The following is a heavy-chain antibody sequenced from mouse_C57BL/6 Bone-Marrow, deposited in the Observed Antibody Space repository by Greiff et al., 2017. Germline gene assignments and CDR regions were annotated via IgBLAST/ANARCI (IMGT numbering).Heavy chain of an antibody. CDR2: IYPGSGNT. CDR3: ARRGGFYYAMDY. Sequence: LEESGAELVRPGASVKLSCKASGYTFTDYYINWVKQRPGQGLEWIARIYPGSGNTYYNEKFKGKATLTAEKSSSTAYMQLSSLTSEDSAVYFCARRGGFYYAMDYWGQGTSVTVSS. J-gene: IGHJ4*01. CDR1: GYTFTDYY. V-gene: IGHV1-76*01.